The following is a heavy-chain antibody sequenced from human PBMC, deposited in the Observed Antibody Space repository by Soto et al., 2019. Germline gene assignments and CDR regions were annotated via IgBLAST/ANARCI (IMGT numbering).Heavy chain of an antibody. Sequence: SETLSLTCTVSGGSISSSSYYWGWIRQPPGKGLEWIGSIYYSGSTYYNPSLKSRVTISVDTSKNQFSLKLSSVTAADTAVYYCARLDRPLRFLEWLSPQYYYGMDVWGQGTTVTVSS. CDR1: GGSISSSSYY. J-gene: IGHJ6*02. CDR3: ARLDRPLRFLEWLSPQYYYGMDV. D-gene: IGHD3-3*01. V-gene: IGHV4-39*01. CDR2: IYYSGST.